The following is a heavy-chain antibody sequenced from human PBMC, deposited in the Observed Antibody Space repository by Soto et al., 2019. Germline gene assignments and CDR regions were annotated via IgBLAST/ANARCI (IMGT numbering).Heavy chain of an antibody. D-gene: IGHD5-12*01. J-gene: IGHJ5*02. Sequence: PSETLSLTCTVSGGSISSYYWSWIRQPPGKGLEWIGYIYYSGSTNYNPSLKSRVTISVDTSKNQFSLKLSSVTAADTAVYYCARGVRGGYNYKNWFDPWGQGTLVTVS. CDR3: ARGVRGGYNYKNWFDP. CDR2: IYYSGST. V-gene: IGHV4-59*01. CDR1: GGSISSYY.